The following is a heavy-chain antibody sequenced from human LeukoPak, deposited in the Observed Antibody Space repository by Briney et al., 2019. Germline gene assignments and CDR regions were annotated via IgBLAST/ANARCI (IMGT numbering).Heavy chain of an antibody. Sequence: GGSLRLSCTASGFTFSSYGMHWVRQAPGKGLEWVAVISYDGSNKYYADSVKGRFTISRDNSKNTLYLQMNSLRAEDTAVYYCAKELRYFDWLLDYWGQGTLVTVSS. CDR3: AKELRYFDWLLDY. CDR1: GFTFSSYG. J-gene: IGHJ4*02. D-gene: IGHD3-9*01. CDR2: ISYDGSNK. V-gene: IGHV3-30*18.